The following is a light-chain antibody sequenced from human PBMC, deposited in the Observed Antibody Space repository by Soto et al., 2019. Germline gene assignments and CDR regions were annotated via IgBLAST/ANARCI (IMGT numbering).Light chain of an antibody. Sequence: DIQMTQSPSSLSASLGDSVTITCRASQNITRFLNWYQQKPGKAPKLLIYAASSLQSGVPSRFSGSGSGTDFTLTISSLQPEDFAVYYCQQYNNWPPITFGQGTRLEIK. CDR1: QNITRF. CDR3: QQYNNWPPIT. J-gene: IGKJ5*01. V-gene: IGKV1-39*01. CDR2: AAS.